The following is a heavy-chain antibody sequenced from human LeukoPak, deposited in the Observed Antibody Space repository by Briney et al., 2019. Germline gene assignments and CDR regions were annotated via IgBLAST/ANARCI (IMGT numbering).Heavy chain of an antibody. J-gene: IGHJ4*02. CDR2: ISWNSGSI. CDR3: AKDTDGLIAGSDY. Sequence: AGRSLRLSCAASGFTFDDYAMHWVRQAPGKGLEWVSGISWNSGSIGYADSVKGRFTISRDNAKNSLYLQMNSLRAEDTALYYCAKDTDGLIAGSDYWGQGTLVTVSS. D-gene: IGHD6-13*01. V-gene: IGHV3-9*01. CDR1: GFTFDDYA.